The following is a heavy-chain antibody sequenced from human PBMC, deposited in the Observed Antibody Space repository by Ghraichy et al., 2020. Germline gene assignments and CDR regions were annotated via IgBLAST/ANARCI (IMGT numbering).Heavy chain of an antibody. CDR3: ARHFYPLKSQWLVKNWFDP. CDR2: IYYSGST. Sequence: SETLSLTCTVSGGSISSSSYYWGWIRQPPGKGLEWIGSIYYSGSTYYNPSLKSRVTISVDTSKNQFSLKLSSVTAADTAVYYCARHFYPLKSQWLVKNWFDPWGQGTLVTVSS. V-gene: IGHV4-39*01. D-gene: IGHD6-19*01. CDR1: GGSISSSSYY. J-gene: IGHJ5*02.